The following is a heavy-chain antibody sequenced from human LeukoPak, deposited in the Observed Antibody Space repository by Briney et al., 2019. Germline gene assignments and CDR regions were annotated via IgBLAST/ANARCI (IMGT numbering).Heavy chain of an antibody. CDR1: GYTLTELS. Sequence: GASVKVSCKVSGYTLTELSMHWVRQAPGQGLEWMGIINPSGGSTSYAQKFQGRVTMTRDTSTSTVYMELSSLRSEDTAVYYCARGPHLRDSSGYYFDYWGQGTLVTVSS. CDR3: ARGPHLRDSSGYYFDY. J-gene: IGHJ4*02. V-gene: IGHV1-46*01. D-gene: IGHD3-22*01. CDR2: INPSGGST.